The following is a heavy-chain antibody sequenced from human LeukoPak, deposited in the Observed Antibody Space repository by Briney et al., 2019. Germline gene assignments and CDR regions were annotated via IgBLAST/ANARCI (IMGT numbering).Heavy chain of an antibody. V-gene: IGHV3-11*01. J-gene: IGHJ4*02. CDR3: ARIQYSGSYYYDY. CDR2: ISSSGSTI. D-gene: IGHD1-26*01. Sequence: GGSLRLSCAASGFTFSDYYMSWIRQAPGKGLEWVSYISSSGSTIYYADSVKGRFTTSRDNAKNSLYLQMNSLRAEDTAVYYCARIQYSGSYYYDYWGQGTLVTVSS. CDR1: GFTFSDYY.